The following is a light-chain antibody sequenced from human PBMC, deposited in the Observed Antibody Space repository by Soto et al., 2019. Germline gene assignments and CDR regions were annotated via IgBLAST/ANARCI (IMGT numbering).Light chain of an antibody. CDR2: GAS. CDR1: QSVSSSY. Sequence: EIVLTQSPGTLSLSPGERATLSCRASQSVSSSYLAWYQQKPGRAPRLLIYGASSRATGIPDRFSGSGSGTDFTLTISRLEPEEFAVYYCQQYGSSPRTFGQGTKVEIK. V-gene: IGKV3-20*01. CDR3: QQYGSSPRT. J-gene: IGKJ1*01.